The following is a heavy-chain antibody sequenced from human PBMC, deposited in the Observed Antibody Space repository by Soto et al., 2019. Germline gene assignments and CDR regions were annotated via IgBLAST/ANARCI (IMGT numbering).Heavy chain of an antibody. CDR3: AHVSGTSGIDP. CDR1: GFSLSTSGVG. D-gene: IGHD1-26*01. J-gene: IGHJ5*02. CDR2: IYWDDDK. Sequence: QITLKESGPTLVKPTQTLTLTCTFSGFSLSTSGVGVGWIRQPPGKALEWLALIYWDDDKRYSPSLNSRLTITKDTSKNQEVLTMTNMDPVDTATYYCAHVSGTSGIDPWGQGTLVTVSA. V-gene: IGHV2-5*02.